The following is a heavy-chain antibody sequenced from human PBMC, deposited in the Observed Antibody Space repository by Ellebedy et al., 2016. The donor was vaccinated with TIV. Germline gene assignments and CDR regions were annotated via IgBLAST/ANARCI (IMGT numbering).Heavy chain of an antibody. CDR2: IWNEGSDK. Sequence: GESLKISCAASGFTFNTYGMHWVRQAPGKGLEWVAIIWNEGSDKKYADSVKGRITISRDNSKNTLYLQMNSLRAEDTAVYYCAREAWDGDYYVDYWGQGTLVTVST. V-gene: IGHV3-33*01. D-gene: IGHD4-17*01. J-gene: IGHJ4*02. CDR3: AREAWDGDYYVDY. CDR1: GFTFNTYG.